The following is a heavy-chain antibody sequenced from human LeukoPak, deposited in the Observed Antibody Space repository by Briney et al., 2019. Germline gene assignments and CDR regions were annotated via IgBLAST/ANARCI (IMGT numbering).Heavy chain of an antibody. Sequence: SETLSLTCTVSGGSITSYYWSWIRQPPGKGLEWIEYIDYSGSTNYNPSLKSRVTISVDTTQNQFSLKLSSVTAADTAVYYCARVDRSNWDVLEYWGQGTLVTVSS. J-gene: IGHJ4*02. CDR3: ARVDRSNWDVLEY. V-gene: IGHV4-59*01. D-gene: IGHD1-1*01. CDR2: IDYSGST. CDR1: GGSITSYY.